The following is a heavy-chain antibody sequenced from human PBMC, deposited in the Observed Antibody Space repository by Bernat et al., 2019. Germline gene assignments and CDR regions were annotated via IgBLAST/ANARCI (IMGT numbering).Heavy chain of an antibody. CDR1: GFTFSSYA. D-gene: IGHD2-15*01. V-gene: IGHV3-23*04. CDR2: ISGSGGST. CDR3: AKKFVVAEYYFDY. Sequence: EVQLVESGGGLVQPGGSLRLSCAASGFTFSSYAMSWVRQAPGQGLEWVSAISGSGGSTYYADSVKGRFTISRDNSKNTLYLQMNSLGAEDTAVYYCAKKFVVAEYYFDYWGQGTLVTVSS. J-gene: IGHJ4*02.